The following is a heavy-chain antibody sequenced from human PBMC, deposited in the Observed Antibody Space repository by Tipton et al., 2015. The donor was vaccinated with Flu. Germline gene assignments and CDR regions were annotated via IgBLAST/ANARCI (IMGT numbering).Heavy chain of an antibody. CDR2: VARTGDA. CDR1: GDSISSDYC. J-gene: IGHJ5*02. D-gene: IGHD4-11*01. V-gene: IGHV4-38-2*01. CDR3: ARRDYSNYVSDPKSWFDP. Sequence: TLSLTCAVSGDSISSDYCCAWSRQFPGKGLGWIGTVARTGDAIYNPPLKSRATLSIDTSKNQFSLKMKSVTATDMAVYYCARRDYSNYVSDPKSWFDPWGEGTLVAVSS.